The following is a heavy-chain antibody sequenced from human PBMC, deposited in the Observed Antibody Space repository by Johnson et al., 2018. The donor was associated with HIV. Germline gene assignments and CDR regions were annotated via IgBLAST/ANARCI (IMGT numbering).Heavy chain of an antibody. J-gene: IGHJ3*02. CDR1: GFTFSDYY. CDR3: ARGASAFDI. CDR2: ISSSGTAGDT. V-gene: IGHV3-11*06. Sequence: VQLVESGGGVVQPGRSLRLSCAASGFTFSDYYMSWIRQAPGKGLEWVSYISSSGTAGDTYYPGSVKGRFTISRENAKNSLYLQMNSLRAGDTAVYYCARGASAFDIWGQGTMVTVSS.